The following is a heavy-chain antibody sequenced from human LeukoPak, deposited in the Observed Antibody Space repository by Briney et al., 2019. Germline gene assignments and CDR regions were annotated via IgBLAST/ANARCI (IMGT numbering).Heavy chain of an antibody. Sequence: GSLRLSCAASGFTFSSYGMHWVRQAPGKGLEWVSTINWNGGSTGYADSVKGRFTISRDNAKNSLYLQMNSLRAEDTALYYCARVSDISVAAYFDYWGQGTLVIVSS. CDR3: ARVSDISVAAYFDY. CDR1: GFTFSSYG. V-gene: IGHV3-20*04. CDR2: INWNGGST. J-gene: IGHJ4*02. D-gene: IGHD6-19*01.